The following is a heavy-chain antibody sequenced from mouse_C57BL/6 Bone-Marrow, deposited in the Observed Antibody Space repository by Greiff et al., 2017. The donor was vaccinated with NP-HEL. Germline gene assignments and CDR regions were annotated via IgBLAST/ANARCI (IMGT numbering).Heavy chain of an antibody. V-gene: IGHV1-19*01. D-gene: IGHD1-1*02. CDR2: INPYNGGT. Sequence: EVKVVESGPVLVKPGASVKMSCKASGYTFTDYYMNWVKQSHGKSLEWIGVINPYNGGTSYNQKFQGKATLTVDKSSSTAYMELNSLTSEDSAVYYCARGGNWYFDVWGTGTTVTVSS. J-gene: IGHJ1*03. CDR3: ARGGNWYFDV. CDR1: GYTFTDYY.